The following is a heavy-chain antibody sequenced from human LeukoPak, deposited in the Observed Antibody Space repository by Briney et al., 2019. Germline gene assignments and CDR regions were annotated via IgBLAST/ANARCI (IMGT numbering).Heavy chain of an antibody. D-gene: IGHD3-3*01. CDR2: IYYSGST. V-gene: IGHV4-61*05. CDR1: GGSISSSSYS. J-gene: IGHJ4*02. Sequence: PSETLSLTCTVSGGSISSSSYSWGWIRQPPGKGLEWIGYIYYSGSTNYNPSLKSRVTISVDTSKNQFSPKLSSVTAADTAVYYCARQGGYDFWSGYSDYWGQGTLVTVSS. CDR3: ARQGGYDFWSGYSDY.